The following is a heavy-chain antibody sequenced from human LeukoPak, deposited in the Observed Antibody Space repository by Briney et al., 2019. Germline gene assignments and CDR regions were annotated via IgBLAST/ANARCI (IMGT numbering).Heavy chain of an antibody. J-gene: IGHJ4*02. V-gene: IGHV3-21*01. CDR3: ARGGIAVAGTGFDY. CDR1: GFTFSSYS. CDR2: ISSSSSYI. D-gene: IGHD6-19*01. Sequence: PGGSLRLSCAASGFTFSSYSLNWVRQAPGKGLEWVSSISSSSSYIYYADSVRGRFTISRDNAKNSLYLQMNSLRAEDTAVYYCARGGIAVAGTGFDYWGQGTLVTVSS.